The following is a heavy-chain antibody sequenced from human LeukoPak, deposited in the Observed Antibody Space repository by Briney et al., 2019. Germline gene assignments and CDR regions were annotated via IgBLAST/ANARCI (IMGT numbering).Heavy chain of an antibody. CDR3: AREPRDCTGGTCQSAGGYYFYY. D-gene: IGHD2-15*01. V-gene: IGHV3-23*01. Sequence: GGSLRLSCAASGFTFSNYAMSWVLQAPGKGLGWVSGISDSGGSYYAYSVKGRFTVSRDISKNTLYLQMNSLRAEDTAVYFCAREPRDCTGGTCQSAGGYYFYYWSQGTLVTVSS. CDR1: GFTFSNYA. CDR2: ISDSGGS. J-gene: IGHJ4*02.